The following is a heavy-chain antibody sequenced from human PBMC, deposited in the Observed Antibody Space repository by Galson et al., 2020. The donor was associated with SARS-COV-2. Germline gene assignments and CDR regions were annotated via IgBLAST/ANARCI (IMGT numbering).Heavy chain of an antibody. D-gene: IGHD6-13*01. CDR1: GFTFSDYA. CDR3: AKEKDSSWHY. CDR2: VSGGLVTNT. J-gene: IGHJ4*02. V-gene: IGHV3-23*01. Sequence: TGGSLRLSCAASGFTFSDYAMSWVRQAPGRGLEWVSSVSGGLVTNTYYAESVKGRFTISRDDSKNTLYLQMNSLRAEDTAFYYCAKEKDSSWHYWGQGTLVTVSS.